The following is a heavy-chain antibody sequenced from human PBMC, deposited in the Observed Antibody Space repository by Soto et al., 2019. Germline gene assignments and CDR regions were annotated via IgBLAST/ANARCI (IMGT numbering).Heavy chain of an antibody. CDR3: ARDGYDFWSGYSPAGAFDI. Sequence: SETLSLTCTVSGGSISSSSYYWGWIRQPPGKGLEWIGSIYYSGSTYYNPSLKSRVTISVDTSKNQFSLKLSSVTAADTAVYYCARDGYDFWSGYSPAGAFDIWGQGTMVTVSS. CDR2: IYYSGST. D-gene: IGHD3-3*01. J-gene: IGHJ3*02. CDR1: GGSISSSSYY. V-gene: IGHV4-39*02.